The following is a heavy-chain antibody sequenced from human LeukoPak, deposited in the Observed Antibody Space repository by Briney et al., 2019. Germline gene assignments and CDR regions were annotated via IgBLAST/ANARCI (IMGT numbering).Heavy chain of an antibody. CDR2: INHSGST. J-gene: IGHJ4*02. CDR3: ASSLGDY. V-gene: IGHV4-34*01. Sequence: SETLSLTCAVYGGSFSGYHWSWIRQPPGKGLEWIGEINHSGSTNYNPSLKSRVTISVDTSKNQFSLKLSSVTAADTAVYYCASSLGDYWGQGTLVTVSS. CDR1: GGSFSGYH.